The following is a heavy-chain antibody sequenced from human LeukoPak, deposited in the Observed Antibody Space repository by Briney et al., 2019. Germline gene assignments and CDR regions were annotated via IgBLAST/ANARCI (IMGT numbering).Heavy chain of an antibody. J-gene: IGHJ4*02. D-gene: IGHD3-10*01. CDR2: ISYDGSNK. CDR3: AKVAVEYYYGSGSFDC. Sequence: GGSLRLSCAASGFTFSSYGMHWVRQAPGKGLEWVAVISYDGSNKYYADSVKGRFTISRDNSKNTLYLQMNSLRAEDTAVYYCAKVAVEYYYGSGSFDCWGQGTLVTVSS. CDR1: GFTFSSYG. V-gene: IGHV3-30*18.